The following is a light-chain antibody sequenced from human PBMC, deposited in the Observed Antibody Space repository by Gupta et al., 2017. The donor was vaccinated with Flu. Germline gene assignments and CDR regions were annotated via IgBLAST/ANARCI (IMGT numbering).Light chain of an antibody. CDR3: QSYDSSLSGSVV. V-gene: IGLV1-40*01. J-gene: IGLJ2*01. CDR1: SPNIGAGYD. Sequence: QSVLTQPPSVSGAPGQRVTISCTGSSPNIGAGYDVHWYQQLPGTAPKLLIYGNSNRPSGVPDRFSGSKSGTSPSLAITGLQAEDEADYYCQSYDSSLSGSVVFGGGTKLTVL. CDR2: GNS.